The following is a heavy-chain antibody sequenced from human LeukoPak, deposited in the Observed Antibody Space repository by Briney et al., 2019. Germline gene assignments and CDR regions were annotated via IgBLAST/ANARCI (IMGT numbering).Heavy chain of an antibody. V-gene: IGHV3-30-3*01. Sequence: GGSLRLSCAASGFTFSSYAMHWVRQAPGKGLEWVAVISYDGSNKYYADSVKGRFTISRDNSKNTPYLQMNSLRAEDTAVYYCARQITMIVVVRETNWFDPWGQGTLVTVSS. CDR1: GFTFSSYA. CDR2: ISYDGSNK. J-gene: IGHJ5*02. CDR3: ARQITMIVVVRETNWFDP. D-gene: IGHD3-22*01.